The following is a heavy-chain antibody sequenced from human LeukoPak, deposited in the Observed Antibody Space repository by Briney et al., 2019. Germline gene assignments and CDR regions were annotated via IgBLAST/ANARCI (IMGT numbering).Heavy chain of an antibody. V-gene: IGHV1-24*01. D-gene: IGHD3-10*01. CDR3: ATARVNSVGNVWFDP. J-gene: IGHJ5*02. CDR1: GYTLTELS. CDR2: FDPEDGET. Sequence: GASVKVSCKVSGYTLTELSMHWVRQAPGKGLEWMGGFDPEDGETIYAQKFQGRVTVTEDTSTDTAYMELSSLRSEDTAVYYCATARVNSVGNVWFDPWGQGTLVTVSS.